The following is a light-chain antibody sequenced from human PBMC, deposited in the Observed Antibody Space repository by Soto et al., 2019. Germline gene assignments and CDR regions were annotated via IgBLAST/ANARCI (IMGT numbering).Light chain of an antibody. CDR2: GNN. J-gene: IGLJ2*01. CDR1: SSNIGAGYD. V-gene: IGLV1-40*01. Sequence: QPVLTQPPSVSGAPGQRVTISCTGSSSNIGAGYDVNWYQQLPGTAPKLLIYGNNNRPSGVPDRFSGSKSGTSASLAITGLQAEDEADYYCQSYDSSLSAHVIFGGGTKLTVL. CDR3: QSYDSSLSAHVI.